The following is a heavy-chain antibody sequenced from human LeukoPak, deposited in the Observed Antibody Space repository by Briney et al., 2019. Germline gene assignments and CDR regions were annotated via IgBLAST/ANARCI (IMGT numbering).Heavy chain of an antibody. CDR3: AKDVTGSAY. V-gene: IGHV3-30*18. CDR1: GFTFSSYG. Sequence: GGSLRLSCAASGFTFSSYGMHWVRQAPGKGLEWVAVISYDGSNKYYADSVKGRFTISRDNSKNTLYLQLNSLRAEDTAVYYCAKDVTGSAYWGQGTLVTVSS. CDR2: ISYDGSNK. D-gene: IGHD2-8*02. J-gene: IGHJ4*02.